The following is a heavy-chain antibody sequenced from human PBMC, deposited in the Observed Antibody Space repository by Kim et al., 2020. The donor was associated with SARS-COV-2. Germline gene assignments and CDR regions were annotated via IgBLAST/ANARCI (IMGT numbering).Heavy chain of an antibody. D-gene: IGHD1-1*01. CDR1: GYTFTGYY. CDR3: ARAYLPTTGTTYYFDY. CDR2: INPNSGGT. V-gene: IGHV1-2*06. J-gene: IGHJ4*02. Sequence: ASVKVSCKASGYTFTGYYMHWVRQAPGQGLEWMGRINPNSGGTNYAQKFQGRVNMTRDTSISTAYMELSRLRSDDTAMYYCARAYLPTTGTTYYFDYWGQGTLVTVSS.